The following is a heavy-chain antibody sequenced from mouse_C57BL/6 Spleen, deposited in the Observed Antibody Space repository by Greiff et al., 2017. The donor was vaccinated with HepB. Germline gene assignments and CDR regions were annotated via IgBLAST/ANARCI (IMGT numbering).Heavy chain of an antibody. CDR3: ARGHYYGSSYGMDY. D-gene: IGHD1-1*01. V-gene: IGHV4-1*01. CDR1: GIDFSRYW. Sequence: EVKLQESGGGLVQPGGSLKLSCAASGIDFSRYWMSWVRRAPGKGLEWIGEINPDSSTINYAPSLKDKFIISRDNAKNTLYLQMSKVRSEDTALYYCARGHYYGSSYGMDYWGQGTSVTVSS. CDR2: INPDSSTI. J-gene: IGHJ4*01.